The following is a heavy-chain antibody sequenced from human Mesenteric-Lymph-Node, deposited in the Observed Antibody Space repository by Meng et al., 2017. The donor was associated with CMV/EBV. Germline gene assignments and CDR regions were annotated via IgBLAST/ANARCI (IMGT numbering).Heavy chain of an antibody. Sequence: ASVKVSCKASGYTFTSYGISWVRQAPGQGLEWMGWISAYNGNTNYAQKFQGRVTMNRDTSTSTVYMELNNLRSEDTAVFYCARAGNSWSDFDSWGQGTLVTVSS. V-gene: IGHV1-18*01. J-gene: IGHJ4*02. D-gene: IGHD4-11*01. CDR3: ARAGNSWSDFDS. CDR2: ISAYNGNT. CDR1: GYTFTSYG.